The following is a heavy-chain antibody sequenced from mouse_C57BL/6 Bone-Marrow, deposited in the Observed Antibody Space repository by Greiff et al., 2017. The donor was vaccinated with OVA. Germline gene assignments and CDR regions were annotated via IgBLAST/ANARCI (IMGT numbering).Heavy chain of an antibody. CDR1: GYAFSSYW. CDR2: IYPGDGDT. V-gene: IGHV1-80*01. J-gene: IGHJ2*01. D-gene: IGHD1-1*01. Sequence: VKLMESGAELVKPGASVKISCKASGYAFSSYWMNWVKQRPGKGLEWIGQIYPGDGDTNYNGKFKGKATLTADKSSSTAYMQLSSLTSEDSAVYFCARFPLFYYGSTLFDYWGQGTTLTVSS. CDR3: ARFPLFYYGSTLFDY.